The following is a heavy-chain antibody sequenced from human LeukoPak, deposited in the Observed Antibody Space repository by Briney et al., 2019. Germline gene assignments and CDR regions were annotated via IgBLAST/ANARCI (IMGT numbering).Heavy chain of an antibody. V-gene: IGHV4-61*02. D-gene: IGHD3-3*01. CDR1: GGSISSGSYY. Sequence: SETLSLTCTVSGGSISSGSYYWSWIRQPAGKGLEWIGRIYSSGSTNYNPSLKSRVTISVDTSKNQFSLKLNSVSAVDTAVYYCAREAYDFWSGYYDYWGQGTLVTVSS. CDR2: IYSSGST. J-gene: IGHJ4*02. CDR3: AREAYDFWSGYYDY.